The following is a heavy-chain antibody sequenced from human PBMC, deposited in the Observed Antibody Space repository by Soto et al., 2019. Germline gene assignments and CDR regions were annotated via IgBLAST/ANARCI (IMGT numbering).Heavy chain of an antibody. J-gene: IGHJ4*02. Sequence: QLQLQEWGPGLVKPSETLSLTCTVSGGSISSSSYYWGWIRQPPGKGLEWIGSIYYSGSTYYNPSLKSGVTISVDTSKNQFSLKLSSVTAADTAVYYCARSITYYDILTGYYEGHFDYWGQGTLVTVSS. V-gene: IGHV4-39*01. D-gene: IGHD3-9*01. CDR1: GGSISSSSYY. CDR2: IYYSGST. CDR3: ARSITYYDILTGYYEGHFDY.